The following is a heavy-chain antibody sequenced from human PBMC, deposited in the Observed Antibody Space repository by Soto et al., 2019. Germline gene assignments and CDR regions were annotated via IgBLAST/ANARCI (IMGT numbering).Heavy chain of an antibody. CDR1: GFTFDDYA. J-gene: IGHJ3*02. Sequence: GGSLRLSCAASGFTFDDYAMHWVRQAPGKGLEWVSSISWNSVKIAYADSVKGRFSISRDNARNSVYLQMDSLSAEDTAFYYCAKDKISGATLNDALEIWGQGTMVTVSS. D-gene: IGHD7-27*01. CDR3: AKDKISGATLNDALEI. CDR2: ISWNSVKI. V-gene: IGHV3-9*01.